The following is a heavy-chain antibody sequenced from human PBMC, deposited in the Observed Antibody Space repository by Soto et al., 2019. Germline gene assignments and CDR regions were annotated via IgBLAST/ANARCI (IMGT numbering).Heavy chain of an antibody. D-gene: IGHD4-17*01. CDR1: GFTFSAYA. CDR3: AHPRGYGVFDAYDI. V-gene: IGHV3-23*01. Sequence: GGSLRLSCVASGFTFSAYAMSWVRQAPGKGLEWVSALTPSGGETYYADSVKGRFTISRDNSMNALYLQMNSLRIEDTAVYYCAHPRGYGVFDAYDIWGQGTMVTVSS. J-gene: IGHJ3*02. CDR2: LTPSGGET.